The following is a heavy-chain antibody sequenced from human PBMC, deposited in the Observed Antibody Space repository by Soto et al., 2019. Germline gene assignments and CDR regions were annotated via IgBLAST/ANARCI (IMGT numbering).Heavy chain of an antibody. V-gene: IGHV1-69*08. Sequence: QVQLVQSGAEVKKPGSSVKVSCKASGGTFSSYTISWVRQAPGQGLEWMGRIIPILGIANYAQKFQGRVTITADKSTSTAYMELSSLRSEEKAVYYCARDTAPGGVGDYWGQGTLVTVSS. J-gene: IGHJ4*02. CDR1: GGTFSSYT. CDR2: IIPILGIA. CDR3: ARDTAPGGVGDY. D-gene: IGHD3-16*01.